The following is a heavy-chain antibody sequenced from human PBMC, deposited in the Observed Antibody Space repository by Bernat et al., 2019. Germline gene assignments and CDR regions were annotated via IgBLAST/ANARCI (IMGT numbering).Heavy chain of an antibody. D-gene: IGHD4-17*01. CDR3: ARKRDDGDYHFDY. Sequence: QVQLQESGPGLVKPSQTLSLTCTVSGGSISSAAYYWSWIRQHPGKGLEWIAYICYSGTTYYNPSLKSRVSISVETSRNQFSLQLDSVTAADTAVYYCARKRDDGDYHFDYWGQGPLVTVSS. J-gene: IGHJ4*02. CDR1: GGSISSAAYY. V-gene: IGHV4-31*03. CDR2: ICYSGTT.